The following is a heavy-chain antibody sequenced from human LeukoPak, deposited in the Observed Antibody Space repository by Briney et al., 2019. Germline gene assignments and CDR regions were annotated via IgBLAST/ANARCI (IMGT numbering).Heavy chain of an antibody. CDR1: GGSFSGYY. CDR2: INHSGST. D-gene: IGHD2-2*01. J-gene: IGHJ5*02. CDR3: ARGHCSSTSCSNWFDP. V-gene: IGHV4-34*01. Sequence: SETLSLTCAVYGGSFSGYYWSWIRQPPGKGLEWIGEINHSGSTNYNPSLKSRVTISVDTSKNQFSLKLSSVTAADTAVYYCARGHCSSTSCSNWFDPWGQGTLVTVSS.